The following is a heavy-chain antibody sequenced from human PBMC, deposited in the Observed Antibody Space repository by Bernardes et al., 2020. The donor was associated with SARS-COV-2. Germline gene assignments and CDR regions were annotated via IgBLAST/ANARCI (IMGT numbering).Heavy chain of an antibody. V-gene: IGHV3-53*01. CDR3: ATGWFGP. Sequence: GGSLRLSCAASGFIVSDNYMIWVRQAPGKGLEWVSVIYRGGNTYYGDSVKGRFTISRDKSENTLYLQMNSLRVEDTAVYYCATGWFGPWGQGTPVTVSS. CDR2: IYRGGNT. CDR1: GFIVSDNY. J-gene: IGHJ5*02.